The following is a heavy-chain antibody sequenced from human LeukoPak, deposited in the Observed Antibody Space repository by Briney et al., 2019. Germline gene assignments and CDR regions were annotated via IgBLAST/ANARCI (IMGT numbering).Heavy chain of an antibody. V-gene: IGHV4-39*01. CDR2: TYYSGSP. CDR1: GGSISSSSYS. CDR3: ASLLLDPGYYYYMDV. J-gene: IGHJ6*03. Sequence: PSDTLSLTRTVSGGSISSSSYSCGWIRQPPGKGLQWIGSTYYSGSPSYNTSLKSLVTISVDTSKNQCSLKLSSVTAADTAVYYCASLLLDPGYYYYMDVWGKGTTVTVSS. D-gene: IGHD3/OR15-3a*01.